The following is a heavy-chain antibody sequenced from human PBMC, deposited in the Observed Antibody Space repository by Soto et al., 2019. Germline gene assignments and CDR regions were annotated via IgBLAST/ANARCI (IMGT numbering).Heavy chain of an antibody. Sequence: GASVKVSCKASGYAFINYAVHWVRQAPGQRLEWLGWSSADNGDIKYSQEVQGRVAITRDPSANTVYMELSNLKSEDMAIYYCARGSGRTSWIFDYWGQGTPVTVSS. CDR1: GYAFINYA. CDR3: ARGSGRTSWIFDY. V-gene: IGHV1-3*02. D-gene: IGHD2-2*01. CDR2: SSADNGDI. J-gene: IGHJ4*02.